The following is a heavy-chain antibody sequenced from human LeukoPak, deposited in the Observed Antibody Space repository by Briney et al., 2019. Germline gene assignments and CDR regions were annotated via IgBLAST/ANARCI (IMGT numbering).Heavy chain of an antibody. V-gene: IGHV4-34*01. Sequence: SETLSLTCAVYGGSFSGYHWSWIRQPPGKGLEWIGEINHSGSTNYNPSLKSRVTISVDTSKNQFSLKLSSVTAADTAVYYCARGGGYYPTTWGQGTLVTVSS. CDR2: INHSGST. D-gene: IGHD3-22*01. CDR1: GGSFSGYH. CDR3: ARGGGYYPTT. J-gene: IGHJ5*02.